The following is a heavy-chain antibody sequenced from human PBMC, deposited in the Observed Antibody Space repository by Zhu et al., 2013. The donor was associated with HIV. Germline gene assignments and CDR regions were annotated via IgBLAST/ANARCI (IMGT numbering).Heavy chain of an antibody. CDR2: IIPIFGTA. D-gene: IGHD3-22*01. V-gene: IGHV1-69*01. CDR3: ARERDYYDSSGYYLDY. Sequence: QVQLVQSGAEVKKPGSSVKVSCKASGGTFSSYAISWVRQAPGQGLEWMGGIIPIFGTANYAQKFQGRVTITADESTSTAYMELSSLRSEDTAVYYCARERDYYDSSGYYLDYWGPGEPWVTVSS. CDR1: GGTFSSYA. J-gene: IGHJ4*02.